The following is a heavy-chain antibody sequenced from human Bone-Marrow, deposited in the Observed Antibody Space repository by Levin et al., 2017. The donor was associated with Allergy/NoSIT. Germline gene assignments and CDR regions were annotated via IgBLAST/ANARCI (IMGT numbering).Heavy chain of an antibody. CDR1: GGSISSSTW. J-gene: IGHJ4*02. CDR2: IYHGGRT. Sequence: ASETLSLTCTVSGGSISSSTWWSWVRQSPGKGLEWIGEIYHGGRTNYNPSLKSRVSMSVDKSKSQLSLKLSSVTAADTAVYYCARDPLDYGTNSGNYWGQGTLVTVSS. V-gene: IGHV4-4*02. D-gene: IGHD4-17*01. CDR3: ARDPLDYGTNSGNY.